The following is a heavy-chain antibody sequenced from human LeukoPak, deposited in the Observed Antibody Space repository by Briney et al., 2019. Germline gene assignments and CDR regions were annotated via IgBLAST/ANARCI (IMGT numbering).Heavy chain of an antibody. CDR2: IIPIFGTA. Sequence: SVKVSCKASGYTFTGYYMHWVRQAPGQGLEWMGGIIPIFGTANYAQKFQGRVTITADKSTSTAYMELSSLRSEDTAVYYCARNGGSGAYYYYYMDVWGKGTTVTVSS. CDR3: ARNGGSGAYYYYYMDV. V-gene: IGHV1-69*06. D-gene: IGHD1-26*01. CDR1: GYTFTGYY. J-gene: IGHJ6*03.